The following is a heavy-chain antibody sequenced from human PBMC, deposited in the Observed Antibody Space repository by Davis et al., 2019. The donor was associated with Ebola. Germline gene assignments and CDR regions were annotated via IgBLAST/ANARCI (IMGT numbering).Heavy chain of an antibody. CDR3: ARHFWTLNTGEDWFDP. CDR1: SGSITSNSFY. D-gene: IGHD3/OR15-3a*01. J-gene: IGHJ5*02. V-gene: IGHV4-39*01. CDR2: FHNSGNT. Sequence: MPGGSLRLSCTVSSGSITSNSFYWGWLRQSPVKGLEWIGSFHNSGNTNYNPSLKRRVSISVDKSNNQFSLKITSVTAADAAIYYCARHFWTLNTGEDWFDPWGQGTLVTVSS.